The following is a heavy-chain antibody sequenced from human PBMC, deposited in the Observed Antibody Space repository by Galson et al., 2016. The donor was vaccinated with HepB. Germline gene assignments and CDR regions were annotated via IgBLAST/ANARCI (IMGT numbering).Heavy chain of an antibody. CDR2: IGGSGDNI. D-gene: IGHD2/OR15-2a*01. CDR1: GFTFSNYA. J-gene: IGHJ6*02. V-gene: IGHV3-23*01. Sequence: SLRLSCAASGFTFSNYAMSWVRQAPGRGLEWVSAIGGSGDNINYADSVKGRFTMSRDNFKNTLYLQMNSLGVEDTAVYYCANLIVPPTPRYGMDVWGQGTTVTVSS. CDR3: ANLIVPPTPRYGMDV.